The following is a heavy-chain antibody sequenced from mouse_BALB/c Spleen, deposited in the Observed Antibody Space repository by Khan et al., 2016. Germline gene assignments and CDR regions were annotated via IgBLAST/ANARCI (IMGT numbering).Heavy chain of an antibody. D-gene: IGHD2-1*01. Sequence: EVQLQESGPGLVKPSQSLSLTCSVTGYSITSGYYWNWIRQFPGNKLEWMGYISYDGSNNYNPSLKNRISITRATSKNQFFLKLNSVTTEDTATYYCARYGNYYAMDYWGQGTSVTVSS. CDR1: GYSITSGYY. CDR2: ISYDGSN. J-gene: IGHJ4*01. V-gene: IGHV3-6*02. CDR3: ARYGNYYAMDY.